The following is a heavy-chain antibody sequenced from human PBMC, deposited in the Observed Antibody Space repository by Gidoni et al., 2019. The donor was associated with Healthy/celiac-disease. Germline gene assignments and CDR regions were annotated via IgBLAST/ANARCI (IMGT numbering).Heavy chain of an antibody. D-gene: IGHD5-18*01. CDR1: GFTFSSYW. Sequence: EVQLVESGGGLVQPGGSLRLSCAASGFTFSSYWMSWVRQAPGKGLEWVANIKQDGSEKYYVDSVKGRFTISRDNAKNSLYLQMNSLRAEDTAVYYCASLSTMGWEYSYGHFDYWGQGTLVTVSS. CDR2: IKQDGSEK. J-gene: IGHJ4*02. CDR3: ASLSTMGWEYSYGHFDY. V-gene: IGHV3-7*03.